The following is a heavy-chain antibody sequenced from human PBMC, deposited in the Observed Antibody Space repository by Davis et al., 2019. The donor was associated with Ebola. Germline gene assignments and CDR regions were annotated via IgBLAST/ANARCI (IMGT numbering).Heavy chain of an antibody. V-gene: IGHV3-73*01. CDR1: GFTFSNAW. D-gene: IGHD1-14*01. J-gene: IGHJ6*02. Sequence: GESLKISCAASGFTFSNAWMHWVRQASGKGLEWVGRIRSKANSYATAYAASVKGRFTISRDNAKNSLYLQMNSLRAEDTAVYYCARGPEYGSQSDFYYYYGMDVWGQGTTVTVSS. CDR3: ARGPEYGSQSDFYYYYGMDV. CDR2: IRSKANSYAT.